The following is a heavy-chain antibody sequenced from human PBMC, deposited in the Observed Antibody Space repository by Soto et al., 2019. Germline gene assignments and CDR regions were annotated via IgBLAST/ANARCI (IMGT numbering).Heavy chain of an antibody. CDR3: ARGLRCSSTSCYRRGQAYYFDY. V-gene: IGHV4-34*01. CDR2: INHSGST. Sequence: SETLSLTCAVYGGSLSGYYWSWIRQPPGKGLEWIGEINHSGSTNYNPSLKSRVTISVDTSKNQFSLKLSSVTAADTAVYYCARGLRCSSTSCYRRGQAYYFDYWGQGTLVTVSS. CDR1: GGSLSGYY. D-gene: IGHD2-2*01. J-gene: IGHJ4*02.